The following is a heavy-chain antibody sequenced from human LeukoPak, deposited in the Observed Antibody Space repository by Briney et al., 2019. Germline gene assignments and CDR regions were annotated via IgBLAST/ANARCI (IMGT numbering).Heavy chain of an antibody. D-gene: IGHD3-22*01. CDR2: IRSKTNNYAT. V-gene: IGHV3-73*01. CDR3: TNLLTDSSGYYYVGGYYFDY. Sequence: GGSLRLSCAASGFTFSGSALHWVRHASGKGLEWIGRIRSKTNNYATTYAASVTGRFTISRDDAENTAYLQMNSLKTEDTAVYYCTNLLTDSSGYYYVGGYYFDYWGQGTLVTVSS. J-gene: IGHJ4*02. CDR1: GFTFSGSA.